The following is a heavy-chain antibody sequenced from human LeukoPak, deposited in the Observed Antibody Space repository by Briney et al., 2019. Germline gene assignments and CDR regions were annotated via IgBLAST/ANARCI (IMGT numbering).Heavy chain of an antibody. CDR1: GFTFSRYA. J-gene: IGHJ4*02. Sequence: GGSLRLSCSASGFTFSRYAMHWVRQAPGKGLEYVSVISSNGGSTYYADSVKGRFTISRDNSRNTLHLQMSSLRVEDTAVYYCVKDSSSGSYFDYWGQGTLVTVSS. CDR2: ISSNGGST. D-gene: IGHD3-10*01. CDR3: VKDSSSGSYFDY. V-gene: IGHV3-64D*06.